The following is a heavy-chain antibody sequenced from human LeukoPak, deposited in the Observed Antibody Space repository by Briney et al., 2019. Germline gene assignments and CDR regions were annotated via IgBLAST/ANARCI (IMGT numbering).Heavy chain of an antibody. J-gene: IGHJ4*02. CDR2: IYYWGST. CDR3: ARGTYCSSTSCYTSCFAY. Sequence: SETLSLTCTVSGGSISSYYWSWIRQPPGRGLEWIGYIYYWGSTNYNPSLESRVTISVDTPKNQFSLTLSSVTVADTAVYYCARGTYCSSTSCYTSCFAYWGQGTLVTVSS. D-gene: IGHD2-2*02. V-gene: IGHV4-59*01. CDR1: GGSISSYY.